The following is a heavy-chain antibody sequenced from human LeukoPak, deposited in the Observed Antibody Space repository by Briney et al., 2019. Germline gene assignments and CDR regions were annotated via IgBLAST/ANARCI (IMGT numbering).Heavy chain of an antibody. J-gene: IGHJ4*02. V-gene: IGHV3-23*01. CDR3: AGTSSLYDSSAYFAY. Sequence: GGSLRLSCEASGFTFNNYAMTWVRQGPGKGLEWVSSISGSGGSTYYADSVKGRSTISRDDSENTLYLQMNSLRAEDTAVYYCAGTSSLYDSSAYFAYWGQGTLVTVSS. CDR2: ISGSGGST. CDR1: GFTFNNYA. D-gene: IGHD3-22*01.